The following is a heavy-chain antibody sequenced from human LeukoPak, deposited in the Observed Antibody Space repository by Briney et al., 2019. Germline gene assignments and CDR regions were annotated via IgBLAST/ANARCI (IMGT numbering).Heavy chain of an antibody. D-gene: IGHD5-12*01. Sequence: SVNVSCKASGGTFSSYAISGVRQAPGQGLAWMGGSIPIFGTANYAQKFQGRLTINTDESTSTAYMELRSMRSEDTAVYYCASGLRLTRGYYYYYYIDGWGKGTTVTVSS. CDR2: SIPIFGTA. J-gene: IGHJ6*03. CDR1: GGTFSSYA. CDR3: ASGLRLTRGYYYYYYIDG. V-gene: IGHV1-69*05.